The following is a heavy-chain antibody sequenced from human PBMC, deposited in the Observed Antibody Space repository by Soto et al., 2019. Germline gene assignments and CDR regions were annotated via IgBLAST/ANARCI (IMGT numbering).Heavy chain of an antibody. CDR2: IYYSGST. J-gene: IGHJ4*02. V-gene: IGHV4-39*01. CDR1: GGSISSSSYY. CDR3: ATPRGGDDRKNVLDY. D-gene: IGHD2-21*02. Sequence: SETLSLTCTVSGGSISSSSYYWGWIRQPPGKGLEWIGSIYYSGSTYYNPSLKSRVTISVDTSKNQFSLKLSSVTAADTAVYYCATPRGGDDRKNVLDYAGQATLGTFSS.